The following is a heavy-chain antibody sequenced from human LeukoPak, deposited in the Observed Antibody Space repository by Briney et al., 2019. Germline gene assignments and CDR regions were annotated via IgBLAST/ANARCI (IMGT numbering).Heavy chain of an antibody. Sequence: SETLSLTCTVSGGSISSYYWSWIRQPAGQGLELIGRIHTSGSTNYNPSLKSRVTMSVETSKKQFSLKLTSVTAADTAVYYCARDGGWEQMATYYFDYWGQGTLVTVSS. CDR3: ARDGGWEQMATYYFDY. V-gene: IGHV4-4*07. D-gene: IGHD5-24*01. CDR2: IHTSGST. CDR1: GGSISSYY. J-gene: IGHJ4*02.